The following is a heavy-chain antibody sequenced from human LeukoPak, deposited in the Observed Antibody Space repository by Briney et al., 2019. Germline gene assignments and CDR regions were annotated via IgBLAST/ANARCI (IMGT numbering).Heavy chain of an antibody. CDR1: GGTFSSYA. CDR3: ASSRFSSSWYFEGSYYYYGMDV. Sequence: SVKVSCKASGGTFSSYAISWVRQAPGQGLEWMGGIIPIFGTANYAQKFQGRVTITTDESTSTAYMELSSLRSEDTAVYYCASSRFSSSWYFEGSYYYYGMDVWGQGTTVTVSS. V-gene: IGHV1-69*05. CDR2: IIPIFGTA. D-gene: IGHD6-13*01. J-gene: IGHJ6*02.